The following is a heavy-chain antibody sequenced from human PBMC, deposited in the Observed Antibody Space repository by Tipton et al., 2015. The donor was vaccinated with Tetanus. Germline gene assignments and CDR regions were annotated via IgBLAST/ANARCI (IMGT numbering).Heavy chain of an antibody. CDR3: ARGRTRDGDNFDAFDN. CDR1: GGTFSSYA. D-gene: IGHD5-24*01. V-gene: IGHV1-69*01. Sequence: QSGAEVKKPGSSVKVSCKASGGTFSSYAISWVRQAPGQGLEWMGGIIPIFGTANYAQKFQGRVTITADESTSTAYMELSSLRSEDTAVYYCARGRTRDGDNFDAFDNWGQGTMVTVSS. J-gene: IGHJ3*02. CDR2: IIPIFGTA.